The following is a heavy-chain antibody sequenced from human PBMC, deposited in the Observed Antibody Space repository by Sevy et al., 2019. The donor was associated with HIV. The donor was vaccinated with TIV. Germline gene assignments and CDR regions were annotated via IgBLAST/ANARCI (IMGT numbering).Heavy chain of an antibody. Sequence: GGSLRLSCVASGFTFRSYTMKWVRQAPGKGLECVSVIHSGGKISYADSVQGRFTISRDNSKNTLYLQMNSLRAEDTAVYYCAREDIVLGEDNYYGIDVWGQGTTVTVSS. V-gene: IGHV3-53*01. CDR2: IHSGGKI. CDR3: AREDIVLGEDNYYGIDV. CDR1: GFTFRSYT. J-gene: IGHJ6*02. D-gene: IGHD2-15*01.